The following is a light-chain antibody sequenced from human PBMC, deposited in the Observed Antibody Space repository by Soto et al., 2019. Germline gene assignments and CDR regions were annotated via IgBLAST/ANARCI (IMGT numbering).Light chain of an antibody. Sequence: DIQMTQSPSTLSASVGDRVTITCRASQSISSWLAWYQQKPGKAPKLLIYDASSLESGVPSRFSSSGSGTEFTLTNSGLQPDDFATYYCQPYNSFGPGTKVDIK. CDR2: DAS. CDR3: QPYNS. V-gene: IGKV1-5*01. J-gene: IGKJ3*01. CDR1: QSISSW.